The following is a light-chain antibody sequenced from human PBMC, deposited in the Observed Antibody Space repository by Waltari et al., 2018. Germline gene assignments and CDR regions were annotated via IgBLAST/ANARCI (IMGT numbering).Light chain of an antibody. CDR1: KGISSN. CDR2: GAS. V-gene: IGKV3-15*01. Sequence: DIVMTQSPATLSVSPGERATLSCRASKGISSNLAWYQQKPGQAPRLLIFGASTRATGVPARFSGSGSGTEFTLTISSLQSEDFGVYYCQQSKIWPAFGQGTKVEIK. J-gene: IGKJ1*01. CDR3: QQSKIWPA.